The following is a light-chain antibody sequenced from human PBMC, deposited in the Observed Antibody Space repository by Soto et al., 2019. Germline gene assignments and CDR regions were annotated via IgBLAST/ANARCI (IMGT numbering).Light chain of an antibody. Sequence: QSVLTQPPSVSGAPGQRVTISCTGSSSNIGAGYDVHWYQQLPGTAPKLLIYGNSNRPSGVPDRFSGSKSGTSASLAITGLQAEDEADYYCQSYASSLSGFYVFGNGTKVTVL. CDR3: QSYASSLSGFYV. J-gene: IGLJ1*01. V-gene: IGLV1-40*01. CDR1: SSNIGAGYD. CDR2: GNS.